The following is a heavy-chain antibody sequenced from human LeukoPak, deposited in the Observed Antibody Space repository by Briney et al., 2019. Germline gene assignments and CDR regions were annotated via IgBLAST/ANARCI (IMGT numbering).Heavy chain of an antibody. CDR2: IYPGDSDT. D-gene: IGHD3-3*01. V-gene: IGHV5-51*01. Sequence: GESLKISCKVSGYSSTFYWIAWVRQMPGKGLEWVGIIYPGDSDTRYSPSFQGQVSISADKSISTAYLQWSSLKASDSAMYYCARVPNYDFWSGHPFYFDYWGQGTLVTVSS. CDR3: ARVPNYDFWSGHPFYFDY. J-gene: IGHJ4*02. CDR1: GYSSTFYW.